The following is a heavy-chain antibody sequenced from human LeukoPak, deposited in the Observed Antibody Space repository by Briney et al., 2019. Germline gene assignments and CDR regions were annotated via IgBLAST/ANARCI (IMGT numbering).Heavy chain of an antibody. CDR3: ARGRLGATY. Sequence: PSETLSLTSTVSGGSVSRGSYYWSWTRQPPGKGLEWIGYIHHSGTTNYSPSLKSRVTISVDMSKNQFFLNLTSVTAADTAVYYCARGRLGATYWGQGTLVTVSS. J-gene: IGHJ4*02. D-gene: IGHD1-26*01. CDR1: GGSVSRGSYY. CDR2: IHHSGTT. V-gene: IGHV4-61*01.